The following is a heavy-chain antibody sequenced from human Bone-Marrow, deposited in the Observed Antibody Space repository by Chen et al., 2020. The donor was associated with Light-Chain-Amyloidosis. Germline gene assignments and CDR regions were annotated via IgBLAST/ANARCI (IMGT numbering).Heavy chain of an antibody. Sequence: QVQLVESGGGVVQPGGSLRLSCAASGFTFSSYGMHWVRQAPGKGLEWVAFIRYDGSNKYYADSVKGRFTISRDNSKNTLYLQMNSLGAEDTAVYYCAKDVDRRLGYYYYMDVWGKGTTVTVSS. CDR2: IRYDGSNK. J-gene: IGHJ6*03. V-gene: IGHV3-30*02. CDR1: GFTFSSYG. CDR3: AKDVDRRLGYYYYMDV. D-gene: IGHD6-19*01.